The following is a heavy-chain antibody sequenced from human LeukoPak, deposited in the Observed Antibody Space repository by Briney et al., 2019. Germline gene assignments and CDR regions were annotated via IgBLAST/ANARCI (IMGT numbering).Heavy chain of an antibody. V-gene: IGHV3-64*01. D-gene: IGHD1-26*01. J-gene: IGHJ4*02. Sequence: GGSLRLSCAASGFTFSSYAMHWVRQAPGKGLEYVSAISSNGGSTYYANSVKGRFTISRDNSKNTLYLQMGSLRAEDMAVYYCARGELLPYYFDYWGQGTLVTVSS. CDR3: ARGELLPYYFDY. CDR2: ISSNGGST. CDR1: GFTFSSYA.